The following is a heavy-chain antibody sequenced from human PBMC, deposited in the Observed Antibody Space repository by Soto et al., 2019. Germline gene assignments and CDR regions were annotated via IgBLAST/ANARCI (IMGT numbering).Heavy chain of an antibody. Sequence: EVQLVESGGGLVQPGRSLRLSCAASGFTFDDYAMHWVRQAPGKGLEWVSGISWNSGSIGYADSVKGRFTISRDNAKNSLYLQMNSLRAEDTALYYCAKDMGGEYQLLSCGMDVWGQGTTVTVSS. CDR2: ISWNSGSI. D-gene: IGHD2-2*01. CDR3: AKDMGGEYQLLSCGMDV. CDR1: GFTFDDYA. V-gene: IGHV3-9*01. J-gene: IGHJ6*02.